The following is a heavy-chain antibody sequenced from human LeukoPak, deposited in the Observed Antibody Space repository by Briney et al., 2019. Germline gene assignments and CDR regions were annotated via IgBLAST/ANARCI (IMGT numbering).Heavy chain of an antibody. CDR2: INPSGGGT. V-gene: IGHV1-46*01. Sequence: ASVKVSCKASGYTFTNYYIHWVRQAPGQGLEWMGTINPSGGGTINAQQFHDRVTMTTDTSISTAYMELSRLRSDDTAVYYCARSTGRVVPAAINYWGQGTLVTVSS. J-gene: IGHJ4*02. CDR1: GYTFTNYY. CDR3: ARSTGRVVPAAINY. D-gene: IGHD2-2*01.